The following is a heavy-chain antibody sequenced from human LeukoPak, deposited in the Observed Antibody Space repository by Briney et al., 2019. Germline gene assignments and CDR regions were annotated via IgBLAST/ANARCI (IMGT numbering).Heavy chain of an antibody. D-gene: IGHD6-13*01. J-gene: IGHJ4*02. CDR1: GFTFSGSA. CDR3: TTTAGRAAAGTGFDY. CDR2: IRSKANSYAT. Sequence: GGSLRLSCAASGFTFSGSAMHWVRQASGKGLEWVGRIRSKANSYATAYAASVKGRFTISRDDSKNTAYLQMNSLRTEDTAVYYCTTTAGRAAAGTGFDYWGPGTLVTVSS. V-gene: IGHV3-73*01.